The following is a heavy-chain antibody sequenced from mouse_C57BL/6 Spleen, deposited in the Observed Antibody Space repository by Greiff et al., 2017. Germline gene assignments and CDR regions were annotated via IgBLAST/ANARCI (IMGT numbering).Heavy chain of an antibody. CDR2: INPNNGGT. V-gene: IGHV1-22*01. CDR3: AEAYYSNYYFDY. D-gene: IGHD2-5*01. CDR1: GYTFTDYN. Sequence: VQLQQSGPELVKPGASVKMSCKASGYTFTDYNMHWVKQSHGKSLEWIGYINPNNGGTSYNQKFKGKATLTVNKSSSTAYMELRSLTSEDSAVYYCAEAYYSNYYFDYWGQGTTLTVSS. J-gene: IGHJ2*01.